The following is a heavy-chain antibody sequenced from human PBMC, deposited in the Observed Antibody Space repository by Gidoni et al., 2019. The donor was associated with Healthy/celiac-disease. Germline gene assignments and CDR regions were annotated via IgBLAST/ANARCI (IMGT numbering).Heavy chain of an antibody. V-gene: IGHV3-23*01. CDR1: GFTFSSYA. CDR2: ISGSGGST. Sequence: EVQLLESGAGLVQPGGSLRLPCAASGFTFSSYAMSWVRQAPGKGLGWVSVISGSGGSTYYADSVKGRFTISRDNSKNTLYLQMNSLRAEDTAVYYCAKDGARITMFSFDYWGQGTLVTVSS. CDR3: AKDGARITMFSFDY. D-gene: IGHD3-10*02. J-gene: IGHJ4*02.